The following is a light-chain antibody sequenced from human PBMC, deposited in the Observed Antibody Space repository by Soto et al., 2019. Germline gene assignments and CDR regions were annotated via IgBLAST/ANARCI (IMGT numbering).Light chain of an antibody. J-gene: IGKJ1*01. CDR1: QSVTSSY. V-gene: IGKV3-20*01. Sequence: EIVLTQSPGTLSLSPGERATLSCRASQSVTSSYLAWYQQKPGQAPRLLIYGPSSRATGIPDGVSGSGSGTDFTLHISILEPEDFAVYYCQQYGSSPKTFGQGTKVAIK. CDR3: QQYGSSPKT. CDR2: GPS.